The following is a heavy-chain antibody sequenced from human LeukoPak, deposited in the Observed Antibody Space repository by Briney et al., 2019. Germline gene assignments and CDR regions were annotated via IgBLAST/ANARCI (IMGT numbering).Heavy chain of an antibody. V-gene: IGHV3-53*01. CDR2: IYTGGST. Sequence: PGGSLRLSCAASGFTVSNNYMNWVRQAPGKGLEWVSIIYTGGSTNYADSVKGRFTISRDNSKNTLYLQMNSLRGEDTAVYYCARGLSKYYFDFWGQGTLVTVSS. CDR1: GFTVSNNY. CDR3: ARGLSKYYFDF. J-gene: IGHJ4*02.